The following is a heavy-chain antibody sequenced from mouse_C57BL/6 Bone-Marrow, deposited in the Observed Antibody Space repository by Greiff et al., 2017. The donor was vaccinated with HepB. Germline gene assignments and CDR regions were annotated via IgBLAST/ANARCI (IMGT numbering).Heavy chain of an antibody. CDR1: GYTFTSYC. D-gene: IGHD1-1*01. V-gene: IGHV1-81*01. Sequence: VQLQQSGAELARPGASVKLSCKASGYTFTSYCISWVKQRTGQGLEWIGEIYPRSGNTYYNEKFKGKATLTADKSSSTAYMELRSLTSEDSAVYFCARSIYYYGSSFSWFAYWGQGTLVTVSA. J-gene: IGHJ3*01. CDR3: ARSIYYYGSSFSWFAY. CDR2: IYPRSGNT.